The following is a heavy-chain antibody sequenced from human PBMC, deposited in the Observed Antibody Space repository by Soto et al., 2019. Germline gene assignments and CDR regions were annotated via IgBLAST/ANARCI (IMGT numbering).Heavy chain of an antibody. Sequence: QITLKESGPTLVKPTQTLTLTCTFSGFSLSTGGVGVGWIRQPPGKTLEWLALIYWDDDKRYRTSLQNRLTITADTSYNQVFLSRSNMGPDDTATYSCAHRNVEVVGGSTNPFDYWGQGARVTVSS. J-gene: IGHJ4*02. CDR2: IYWDDDK. CDR3: AHRNVEVVGGSTNPFDY. CDR1: GFSLSTGGVG. V-gene: IGHV2-5*02. D-gene: IGHD2-15*01.